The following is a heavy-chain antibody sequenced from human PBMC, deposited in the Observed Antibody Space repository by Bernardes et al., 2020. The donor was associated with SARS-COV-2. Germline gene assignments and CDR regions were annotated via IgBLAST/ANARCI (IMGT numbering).Heavy chain of an antibody. CDR1: GGTFSGSP. J-gene: IGHJ6*02. CDR2: IIPNLGIT. V-gene: IGHV1-69*10. CDR3: ARIRHDDCGSTSSYEYYYYYGMDV. D-gene: IGHD2-2*01. Sequence: SVKVSCKASGGTFSGSPISWVRQAPGQGLEWMGGIIPNLGITNYAQKFQGRVTITADESTSTAYMELNSLRSEDTAVYYCARIRHDDCGSTSSYEYYYYYGMDVWGQGTTVTVSS.